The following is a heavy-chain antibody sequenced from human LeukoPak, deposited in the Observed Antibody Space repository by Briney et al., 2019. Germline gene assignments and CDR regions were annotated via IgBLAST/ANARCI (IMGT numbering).Heavy chain of an antibody. CDR2: IIPIFGTA. CDR1: GGTFTSCA. Sequence: SVTVSLTASGGTFTSCAISWVRQAPRQGLEWMGGIIPIFGTANSAQTFQGRVTITTDESTSTAYMELSSLRSEDTAVYYCARAWRDLSPSNWGQGTLVTVSS. D-gene: IGHD2/OR15-2a*01. J-gene: IGHJ4*02. V-gene: IGHV1-69*05. CDR3: ARAWRDLSPSN.